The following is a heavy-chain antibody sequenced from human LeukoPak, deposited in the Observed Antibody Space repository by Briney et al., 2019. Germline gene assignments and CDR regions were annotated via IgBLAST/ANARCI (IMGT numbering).Heavy chain of an antibody. D-gene: IGHD6-6*01. CDR3: AKGLAARALYFDY. J-gene: IGHJ4*02. V-gene: IGHV3-9*01. CDR2: ISWNSGSI. CDR1: GFTFDDYA. Sequence: GGSLRLSCAASGFTFDDYAMHWVRQAPGKGLEWVSGISWNSGSIGYADSVKGRFTISRDNAKNSLYLQMNSLRAEDTALYYCAKGLAARALYFDYWGQGTLVTVSS.